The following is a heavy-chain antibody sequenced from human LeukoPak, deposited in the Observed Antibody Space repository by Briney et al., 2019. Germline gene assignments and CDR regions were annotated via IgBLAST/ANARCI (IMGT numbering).Heavy chain of an antibody. J-gene: IGHJ4*02. CDR2: INAGTGNT. CDR1: GYIFISYA. V-gene: IGHV1-3*03. D-gene: IGHD3-22*01. Sequence: ASVKVSCKASGYIFISYAMHWVRQAPGQRLEWMGSINAGTGNTKYSQEFQGRVTITRDTSASTAYMELSSLRSEDMAVYYCARVDDRGHYYDSSGPRKLFDYWGQGTLVTVSS. CDR3: ARVDDRGHYYDSSGPRKLFDY.